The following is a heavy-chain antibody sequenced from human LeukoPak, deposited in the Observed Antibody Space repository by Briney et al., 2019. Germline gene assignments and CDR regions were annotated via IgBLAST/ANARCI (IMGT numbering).Heavy chain of an antibody. J-gene: IGHJ4*02. CDR3: AHQYKFWTGYLAY. Sequence: SGGSLRLSCTASKFTFSNYAMRWVRQAPGKGLVWVSVISGSGGRTYYADSVKGRFTISRDNSKDTLYLQLNSLSTADTALSSFAHQYKFWTGYLAYRGQGNLVTASS. D-gene: IGHD3/OR15-3a*01. CDR2: ISGSGGRT. V-gene: IGHV3-23*01. CDR1: KFTFSNYA.